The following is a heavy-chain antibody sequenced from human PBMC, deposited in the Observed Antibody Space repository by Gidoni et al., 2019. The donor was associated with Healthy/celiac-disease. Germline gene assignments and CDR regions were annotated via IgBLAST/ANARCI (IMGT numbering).Heavy chain of an antibody. D-gene: IGHD1-20*01. V-gene: IGHV3-21*01. CDR1: GFTFSSYS. J-gene: IGHJ6*02. CDR2: ISSSSSYI. CDR3: ARDFRYNWNPHGMDV. Sequence: EVQLVESGGGLVKPGGSLRLSCAASGFTFSSYSMNWVRQAPGKGLEWVSSISSSSSYIYYADSVKGRFTISRDNAKNSLYLQMNSLRAEDTAVYYCARDFRYNWNPHGMDVWGQGTTVTVSS.